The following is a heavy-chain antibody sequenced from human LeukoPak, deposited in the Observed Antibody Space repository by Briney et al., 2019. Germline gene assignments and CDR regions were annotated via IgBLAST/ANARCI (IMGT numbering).Heavy chain of an antibody. V-gene: IGHV4-39*07. Sequence: SETLSLTCTVSGGSISSSSYYWGWIRQPPGKGLEWIGSIYYSGSTYYNPSLKSRVTISVDTSKNQFSLKLSSVTAADTAIYYCARDGRAGSLFAYWGQGTLVTVSS. CDR1: GGSISSSSYY. J-gene: IGHJ4*02. CDR2: IYYSGST. CDR3: ARDGRAGSLFAY. D-gene: IGHD6-19*01.